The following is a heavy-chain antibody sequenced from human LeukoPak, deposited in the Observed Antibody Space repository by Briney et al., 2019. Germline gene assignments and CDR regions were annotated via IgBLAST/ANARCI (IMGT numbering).Heavy chain of an antibody. CDR3: ARDYRGYRAPYYFDH. CDR2: IKQDGSEK. CDR1: GFTFSNAW. D-gene: IGHD2-15*01. V-gene: IGHV3-7*01. J-gene: IGHJ4*02. Sequence: GGSLRLSCAASGFTFSNAWMSWVRQAPGKGLEWVANIKQDGSEKYYVDSVKGRFTISRDNAKNSLYLQMNSLRAEDTAVYYCARDYRGYRAPYYFDHWGQGTLVTVSS.